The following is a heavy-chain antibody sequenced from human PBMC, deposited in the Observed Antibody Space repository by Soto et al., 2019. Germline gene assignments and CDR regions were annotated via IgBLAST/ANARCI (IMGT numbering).Heavy chain of an antibody. Sequence: QVQLVESGGGVVQPGRSVRLSCAASGFTFSSYGMHWARQAPGKGLEWVAVISYDGNNKYYADSVKGRFTISRDNSKNTLYMQMDSLRAEDTAVYYCAKTYRSISSFYFFDFWGQGTLVTVSS. CDR1: GFTFSSYG. V-gene: IGHV3-30*18. D-gene: IGHD6-6*01. J-gene: IGHJ4*02. CDR3: AKTYRSISSFYFFDF. CDR2: ISYDGNNK.